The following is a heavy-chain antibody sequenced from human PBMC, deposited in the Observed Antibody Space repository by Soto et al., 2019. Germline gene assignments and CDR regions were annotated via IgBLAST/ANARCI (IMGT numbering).Heavy chain of an antibody. J-gene: IGHJ6*02. D-gene: IGHD4-4*01. CDR1: GYSFTSYW. CDR2: IYPGDSDT. Sequence: GETLKIFCKGSGYSFTSYWIGWVRQMPGKGLEWMGIIYPGDSDTRYSPSFQGQVTISADKSISTAYLQWSSLKASDTAMYYCARHVSNDPPASQICMVSLGQGTKVTVSS. CDR3: ARHVSNDPPASQICMVS. V-gene: IGHV5-51*01.